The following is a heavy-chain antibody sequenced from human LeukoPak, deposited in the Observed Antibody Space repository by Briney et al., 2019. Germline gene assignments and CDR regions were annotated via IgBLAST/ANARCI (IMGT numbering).Heavy chain of an antibody. CDR2: IYSGGST. Sequence: GGSLRLSCAASGFTVSSNYMSWVRQAPGKGLEWVSVIYSGGSTYYADSVKGRFTISRDNSKNTLYLQMNSLRAEDTAVYYCARDFSLYSNYPTYYYGMDVWGQGTTVTVSS. D-gene: IGHD4-11*01. V-gene: IGHV3-66*01. CDR3: ARDFSLYSNYPTYYYGMDV. CDR1: GFTVSSNY. J-gene: IGHJ6*02.